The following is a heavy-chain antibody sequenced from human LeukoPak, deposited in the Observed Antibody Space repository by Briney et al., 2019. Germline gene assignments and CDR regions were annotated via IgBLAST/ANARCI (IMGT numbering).Heavy chain of an antibody. J-gene: IGHJ3*02. CDR2: IYSGGTT. Sequence: GGSLRLSCTASGFTFNTYNMNWVRQAPGKGLEWVSVIYSGGTTYYADSVKGRFTISRDNSKNTLYLQINSLRAEDTAVYYCARDGKRTSDAFDIWGQGTMVTVSS. V-gene: IGHV3-53*01. CDR1: GFTFNTYN. D-gene: IGHD1-26*01. CDR3: ARDGKRTSDAFDI.